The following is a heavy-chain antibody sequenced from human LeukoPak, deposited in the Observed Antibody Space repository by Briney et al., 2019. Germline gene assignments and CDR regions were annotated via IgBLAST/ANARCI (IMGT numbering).Heavy chain of an antibody. CDR1: PFTFNGSW. CDR2: MDPTGSQK. D-gene: IGHD1-1*01. CDR3: AIWTSGNY. V-gene: IGHV3-7*01. Sequence: GGSLRLSCADSPFTFNGSWMNWVRQAAGKGLEWVANMDPTGSQKLYVDSLRGRFTISKDNPGASLYLDMHSLRAEDTAIYYCAIWTSGNYWGQGTLVTVSS. J-gene: IGHJ4*02.